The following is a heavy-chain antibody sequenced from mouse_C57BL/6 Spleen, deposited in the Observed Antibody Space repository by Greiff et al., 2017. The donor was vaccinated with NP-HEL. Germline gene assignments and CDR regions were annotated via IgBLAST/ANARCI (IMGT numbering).Heavy chain of an antibody. CDR3: AGEAPATAMDY. Sequence: VQLQQSGAELVRPGTSVKVSCKASGYAFTNYSIEWVKQRPGQGLEWIGVINPGSGGTNYNEKFKGKATLSADTSSSTAYMQRSGLTCEDAAVYFCAGEAPATAMDYWGQGTSVTVSA. J-gene: IGHJ4*01. CDR1: GYAFTNYS. D-gene: IGHD3-1*01. V-gene: IGHV1-54*01. CDR2: INPGSGGT.